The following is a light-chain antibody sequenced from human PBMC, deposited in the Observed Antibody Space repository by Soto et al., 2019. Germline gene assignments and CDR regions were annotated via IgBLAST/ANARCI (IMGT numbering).Light chain of an antibody. V-gene: IGKV3-20*01. CDR1: QSVSNNY. Sequence: EVVLTQSPGTLSLSPGESATLSCRASQSVSNNYFAWYQQKPGQAPRLLIFGSSDKATGIPDRFSGSGSGTYFTLTISRLEPEDFAVYYCHQYGSSPPYTFGQGTKLESK. J-gene: IGKJ2*01. CDR2: GSS. CDR3: HQYGSSPPYT.